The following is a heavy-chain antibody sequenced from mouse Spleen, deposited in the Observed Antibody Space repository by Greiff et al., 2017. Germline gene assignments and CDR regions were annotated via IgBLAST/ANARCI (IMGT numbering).Heavy chain of an antibody. Sequence: EVQGVESGGGLVKPGGSLKLSCAASGFAFSSYDMSWVRQTPEKRLEWVATISSGGSYTYYPDSVKGRFTISRDNARNTLYLQMSSLRSEDTALYYCARRREVRYYAMDYWGQGTSVTVSS. D-gene: IGHD2-14*01. CDR1: GFAFSSYD. J-gene: IGHJ4*01. CDR2: ISSGGSYT. CDR3: ARRREVRYYAMDY. V-gene: IGHV5-9*02.